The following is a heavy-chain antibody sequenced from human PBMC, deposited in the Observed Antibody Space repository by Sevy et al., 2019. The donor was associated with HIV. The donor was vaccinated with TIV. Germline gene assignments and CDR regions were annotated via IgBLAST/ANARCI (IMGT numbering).Heavy chain of an antibody. J-gene: IGHJ5*02. CDR2: ISSSGTTI. CDR1: GITFSDYY. D-gene: IGHD5-18*01. Sequence: GGSLRLSCAASGITFSDYYMSWIRQAPGKGLEWISYISSSGTTIYYADSVKGRFTISRDDAKSSLFLQMNSLRAEDTAVYHCAREDPQTFSYGYSLGGLDPWGRGTLVTVSS. CDR3: AREDPQTFSYGYSLGGLDP. V-gene: IGHV3-11*01.